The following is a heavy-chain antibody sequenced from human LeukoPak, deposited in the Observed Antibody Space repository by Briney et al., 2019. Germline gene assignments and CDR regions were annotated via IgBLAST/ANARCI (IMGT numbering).Heavy chain of an antibody. CDR3: ARGRADDYGDSLPNLDY. V-gene: IGHV4-34*01. CDR1: GGSFSGYY. Sequence: KSSETLSLTCAVYGGSFSGYYWSWIRQPPGKGLEWIGEINHSGSTNYNPSLKSRVTISVDTSKNTFSLKLSSVTAADTAVYYCARGRADDYGDSLPNLDYWGQGTLVTVSS. CDR2: INHSGST. D-gene: IGHD4-17*01. J-gene: IGHJ4*02.